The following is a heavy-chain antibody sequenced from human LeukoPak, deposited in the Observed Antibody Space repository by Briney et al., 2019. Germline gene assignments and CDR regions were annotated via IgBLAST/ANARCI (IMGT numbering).Heavy chain of an antibody. V-gene: IGHV5-51*01. J-gene: IGHJ4*02. D-gene: IGHD6-13*01. Sequence: GESLKISCKGSGYTFINYWIAWVRQMPGKGLEWMGIIYPGDSDTRYSPSFQGQVTISADKSISTAYLQWNSLKASDTAMYYCARQYSSSLDYWGQGTLVTVSS. CDR1: GYTFINYW. CDR2: IYPGDSDT. CDR3: ARQYSSSLDY.